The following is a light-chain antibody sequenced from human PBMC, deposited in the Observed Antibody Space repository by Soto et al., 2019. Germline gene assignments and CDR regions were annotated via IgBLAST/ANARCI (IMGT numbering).Light chain of an antibody. CDR1: SSDIGGHHF. Sequence: QSALTQPASVSGSPGQSIAISCTGTSSDIGGHHFVSWYQQQSGKAPKLVIYEVTDRPSGVSDRFSGSKSGNTASLTISGLQPEDEADYYCSSYTSSGLYVFGTGTKVTV. CDR3: SSYTSSGLYV. J-gene: IGLJ1*01. CDR2: EVT. V-gene: IGLV2-14*01.